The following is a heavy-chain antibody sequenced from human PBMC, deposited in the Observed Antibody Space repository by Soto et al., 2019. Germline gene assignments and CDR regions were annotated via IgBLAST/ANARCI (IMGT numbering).Heavy chain of an antibody. CDR3: ATGKYSSPRGDLAA. CDR1: GFNFPTFW. J-gene: IGHJ4*02. Sequence: GESLKISCKHSGFNFPTFWIAWVRQMPGKVLEWMGTIYPDDSDTRYIPSFQGQGTISAYKSIQTAYLQWGSLKAWDSALYYCATGKYSSPRGDLAARGKGTPFTVSS. CDR2: IYPDDSDT. D-gene: IGHD2-21*01. V-gene: IGHV5-51*01.